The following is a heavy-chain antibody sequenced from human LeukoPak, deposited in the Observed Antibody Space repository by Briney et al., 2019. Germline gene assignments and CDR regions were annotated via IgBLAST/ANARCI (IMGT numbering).Heavy chain of an antibody. J-gene: IGHJ3*02. Sequence: GGSLRLSCAASGFTFSSYAMSWVRQAPGKGLEWVSAISGSGGSTYYADSVKGRFTISRDNSKNTLYLQMNSLRAEDTAFYYCAKDFLGFYGDYGDVDASDIWGHGTMVTVSS. V-gene: IGHV3-23*01. D-gene: IGHD4-17*01. CDR2: ISGSGGST. CDR3: AKDFLGFYGDYGDVDASDI. CDR1: GFTFSSYA.